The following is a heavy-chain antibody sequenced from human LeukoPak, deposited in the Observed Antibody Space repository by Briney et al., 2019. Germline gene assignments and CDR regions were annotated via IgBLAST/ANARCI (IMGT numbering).Heavy chain of an antibody. V-gene: IGHV4-61*03. D-gene: IGHD3-22*01. Sequence: PSGTLSLTCTVSGSSVSSCGYYWSWIRPPPGKGREWIAYIYSSAITDLIPIPKNQANISVDTSKNSLTPKVSSVSDGATDAYYWARNGYSWNGFDFWGQGTMVTVSS. J-gene: IGHJ4*01. CDR3: ARNGYSWNGFDF. CDR1: GSSVSSCGYY. CDR2: IYSSAIT.